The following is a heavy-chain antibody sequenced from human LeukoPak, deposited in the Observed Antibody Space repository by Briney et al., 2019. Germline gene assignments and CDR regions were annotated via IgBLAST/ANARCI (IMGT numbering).Heavy chain of an antibody. Sequence: ASVKVSCKASGSTFTGYFMHWVRQAPGQGLEWMGWINPNSGGTNYAQKFQGRVTMTRDTSISTAYMELSRLRSDDTAVYYCARQELVDIVATTYWGQGTLVTVSS. CDR1: GSTFTGYF. CDR3: ARQELVDIVATTY. D-gene: IGHD5-12*01. V-gene: IGHV1-2*02. CDR2: INPNSGGT. J-gene: IGHJ4*02.